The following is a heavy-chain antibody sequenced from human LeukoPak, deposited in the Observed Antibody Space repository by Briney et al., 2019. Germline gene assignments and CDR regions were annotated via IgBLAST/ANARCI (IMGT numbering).Heavy chain of an antibody. J-gene: IGHJ3*02. Sequence: GGSLRLSCAASGFTVSYNYMTWIRQAPGKGLEWVSIIYSGGTTYYADSVKGRLTISGDSSKNTLYLQMNSLRADDTAVYYCARSSGWSLVDIWGQGTMVIVSS. CDR2: IYSGGTT. D-gene: IGHD6-19*01. CDR1: GFTVSYNY. CDR3: ARSSGWSLVDI. V-gene: IGHV3-66*01.